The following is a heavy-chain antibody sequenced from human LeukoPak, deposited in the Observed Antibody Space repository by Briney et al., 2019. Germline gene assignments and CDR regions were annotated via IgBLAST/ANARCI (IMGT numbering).Heavy chain of an antibody. CDR3: ARDNYYDSSGAYFDY. CDR2: ISSSSSYI. CDR1: GFTFSSYS. V-gene: IGHV3-21*01. J-gene: IGHJ4*02. Sequence: GGSLRLSCAASGFTFSSYSMNWVRQAPGKGLEWVSSISSSSSYIYYADTVKGRFTISRDNAKNSLYLQMNSLRAEDTAVYYCARDNYYDSSGAYFDYWGQGTLVTVSS. D-gene: IGHD3-22*01.